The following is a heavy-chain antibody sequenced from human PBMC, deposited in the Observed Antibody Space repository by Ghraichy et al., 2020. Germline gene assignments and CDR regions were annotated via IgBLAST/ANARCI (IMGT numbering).Heavy chain of an antibody. CDR1: GFTFSSYW. J-gene: IGHJ4*02. CDR3: ASGAYGEGDMDY. Sequence: GGSLRLSCAASGFTFSSYWMHWVRQAPGKGLVWVSRINSDGSSTSYADSVKGRFTISRDNAKNTLYLQMNSLRAEDTAVYYCASGAYGEGDMDYWGQGTLVTVSS. CDR2: INSDGSST. D-gene: IGHD4-17*01. V-gene: IGHV3-74*01.